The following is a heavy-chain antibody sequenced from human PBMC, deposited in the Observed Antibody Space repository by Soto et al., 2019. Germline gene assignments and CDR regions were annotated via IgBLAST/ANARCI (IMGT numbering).Heavy chain of an antibody. J-gene: IGHJ5*01. CDR3: ARLIGNNWLDS. V-gene: IGHV6-1*01. Sequence: SQTLSLTCAISGDSVSRNSAAWSWIRQSPSRGLEWLGRTYYRSKWYNDYAGSVKSRITINPDTSKNQFSLQLNSVTPDDTAVYYCARLIGNNWLDSWGQGTLVTVSS. CDR2: TYYRSKWYN. D-gene: IGHD3-16*01. CDR1: GDSVSRNSAA.